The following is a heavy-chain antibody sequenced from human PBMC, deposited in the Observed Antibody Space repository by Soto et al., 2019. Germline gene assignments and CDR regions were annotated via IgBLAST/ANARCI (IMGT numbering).Heavy chain of an antibody. V-gene: IGHV3-30*03. D-gene: IGHD3-22*01. J-gene: IGHJ4*02. Sequence: QVQLVESGGGVVQPGRSLRLSCAASGFTFSSYGMHWVRQAPGKGLEWVAVISYDGSNKYYADSVKGRFTISRDNSKNTLYLQMNSLRAEDTAVYYCALITMIVDWGKGTLVTVSA. CDR3: ALITMIVD. CDR2: ISYDGSNK. CDR1: GFTFSSYG.